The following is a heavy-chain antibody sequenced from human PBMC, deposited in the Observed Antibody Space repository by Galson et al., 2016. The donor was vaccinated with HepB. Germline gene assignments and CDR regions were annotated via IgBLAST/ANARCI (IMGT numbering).Heavy chain of an antibody. V-gene: IGHV4-61*02. CDR2: IYTTGIT. CDR3: ARALTGYGYNWFDS. J-gene: IGHJ5*01. CDR1: GDAITRGSYY. D-gene: IGHD7-27*01. Sequence: TLSLTCSVSGDAITRGSYYWTWLRQPAGKGLEWIGRIYTTGITNYQASLKRRVTISSATSKNQFALNLRSLSAADTAVYYCARALTGYGYNWFDSWGQGILVTVSS.